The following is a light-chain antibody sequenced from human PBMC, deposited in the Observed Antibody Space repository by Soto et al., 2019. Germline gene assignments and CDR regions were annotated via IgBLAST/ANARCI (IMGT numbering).Light chain of an antibody. CDR3: AAWDDSLNGPNYD. Sequence: QLVLTQPPSASGTPGQRVTISCSGSSSNIGSNTVNWYQQLPGTAPKLLIYSNNQRPSGVPDRFSGSKSGTSASLAISGLQSEDEADYYCAAWDDSLNGPNYDFGTGTKVTVL. V-gene: IGLV1-44*01. CDR1: SSNIGSNT. J-gene: IGLJ1*01. CDR2: SNN.